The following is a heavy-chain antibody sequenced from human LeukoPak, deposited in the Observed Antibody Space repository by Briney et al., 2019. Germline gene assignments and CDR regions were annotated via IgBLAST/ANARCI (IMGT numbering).Heavy chain of an antibody. D-gene: IGHD5-18*01. J-gene: IGHJ4*02. Sequence: GGSLRLSCAASGFTFSSHRMTWVRQTPGKGLEWVANIKKDGSERYYVDSVKGRFTISRDNAKTSLYLQMNSLRAEDTAVYYCARDLSGITGYTYGRGIDYWGQGTLVTVSS. V-gene: IGHV3-7*01. CDR3: ARDLSGITGYTYGRGIDY. CDR2: IKKDGSER. CDR1: GFTFSSHR.